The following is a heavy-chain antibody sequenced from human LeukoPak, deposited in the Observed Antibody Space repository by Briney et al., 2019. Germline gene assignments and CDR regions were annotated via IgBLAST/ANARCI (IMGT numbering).Heavy chain of an antibody. CDR2: IRYDGSNK. D-gene: IGHD6-19*01. CDR3: TTSLSSSPYY. Sequence: GGSLRLSCAASGFTFSSYGMHWVRQAPGKGLEWVAFIRYDGSNKYYADSVKGRFTISRDNSKNTLYLQMNSLRAGDTAVYYCTTSLSSSPYYWGQGTLVTVSS. V-gene: IGHV3-30*02. CDR1: GFTFSSYG. J-gene: IGHJ4*02.